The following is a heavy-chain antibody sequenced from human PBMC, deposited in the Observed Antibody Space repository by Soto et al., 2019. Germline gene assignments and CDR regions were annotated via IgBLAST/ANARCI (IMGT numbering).Heavy chain of an antibody. CDR1: GFTFSTYV. J-gene: IGHJ4*02. CDR3: ARAPRGLNYCGSGSHYPYFDY. CDR2: VSNNGAST. D-gene: IGHD3-10*01. Sequence: GGSLRLSCAASGFTFSTYVMNWVRQAPGKGLEWVSGVSNNGASTYYADSVQGRFSISRDNSKNTLYLQMNSLRAEDTAVYFCARAPRGLNYCGSGSHYPYFDYWGQGALVTVSS. V-gene: IGHV3-23*01.